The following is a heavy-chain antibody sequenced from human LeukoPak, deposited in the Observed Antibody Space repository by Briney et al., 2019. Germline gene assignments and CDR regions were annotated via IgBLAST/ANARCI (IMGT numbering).Heavy chain of an antibody. CDR3: ARRLGNDYGDYFDF. CDR1: GYTFTDHY. CDR2: INPNTGDT. J-gene: IGHJ4*02. D-gene: IGHD4-17*01. V-gene: IGHV1-2*02. Sequence: ASVKVSCRASGYTFTDHYMHWLRQAPGQGPELMSFINPNTGDTRYSQEFQGRVTMTRDTSITTAYMELRNLASDETAIYYCARRLGNDYGDYFDFWGQGTLVTVSS.